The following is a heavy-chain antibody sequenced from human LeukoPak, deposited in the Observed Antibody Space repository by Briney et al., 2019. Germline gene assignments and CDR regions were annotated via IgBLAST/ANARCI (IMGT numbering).Heavy chain of an antibody. Sequence: AASVKVSCKASGYTFTSYCMHWVRQAPGQGLEWVGLINPGGGSTSYAQKFQGRVTMTRDTSTRTVYMELSSLRSEDTAVFYCARAEWHGMDVWGQGTTVTVSS. CDR3: ARAEWHGMDV. CDR2: INPGGGST. D-gene: IGHD3-3*01. CDR1: GYTFTSYC. J-gene: IGHJ6*02. V-gene: IGHV1-46*01.